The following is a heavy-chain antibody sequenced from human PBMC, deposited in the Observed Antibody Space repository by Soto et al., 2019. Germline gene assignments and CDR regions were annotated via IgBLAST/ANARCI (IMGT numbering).Heavy chain of an antibody. J-gene: IGHJ3*02. Sequence: EVQLLESGGGLVQPGGSLRLSCAASGFTFSNFVMGWVRQTPGKGLEWVSVISGSGDNTYYADPVKGRCSISRDNFKNMVYLQMNSLRAGDTAIYYCARTLGRRDAFDIWGQGTAVTVSS. CDR1: GFTFSNFV. CDR2: ISGSGDNT. D-gene: IGHD7-27*01. CDR3: ARTLGRRDAFDI. V-gene: IGHV3-23*01.